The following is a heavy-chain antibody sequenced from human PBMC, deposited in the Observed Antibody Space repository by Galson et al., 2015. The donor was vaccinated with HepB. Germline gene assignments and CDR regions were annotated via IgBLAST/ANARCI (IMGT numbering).Heavy chain of an antibody. CDR1: GFTFSSYA. CDR3: ARDVLGAVAGFWGYFDY. Sequence: SLRLSCAVSGFTFSSYAMHWVRQAPGKGLEWVAVISYDGSNKYYADSVKGRFTISRDNSKNTLYLQMNSLRAEDTAVYYCARDVLGAVAGFWGYFDYWVQGTLVTVSS. CDR2: ISYDGSNK. J-gene: IGHJ4*02. D-gene: IGHD6-19*01. V-gene: IGHV3-30-3*01.